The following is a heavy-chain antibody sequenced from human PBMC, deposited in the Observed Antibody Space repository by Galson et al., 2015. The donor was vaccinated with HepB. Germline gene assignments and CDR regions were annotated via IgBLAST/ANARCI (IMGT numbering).Heavy chain of an antibody. Sequence: CAISGDSVSSNSVAWNWITQSPSRGLEWLGRTYYRSKWYNDYAVSVKSRISINADTSKNQFSLQLNSVTPEDAAVYYCARQNGGFDYWGRGTLVTVSS. CDR2: TYYRSKWYN. CDR3: ARQNGGFDY. D-gene: IGHD2-8*01. V-gene: IGHV6-1*01. J-gene: IGHJ4*02. CDR1: GDSVSSNSVA.